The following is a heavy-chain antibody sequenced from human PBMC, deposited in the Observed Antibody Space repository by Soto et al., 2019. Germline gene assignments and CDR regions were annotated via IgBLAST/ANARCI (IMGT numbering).Heavy chain of an antibody. D-gene: IGHD6-6*01. CDR3: ARVVAARAYYYYGMDV. V-gene: IGHV1-69*12. J-gene: IGHJ6*02. CDR1: GGTFSSYA. CDR2: IIPIFGTA. Sequence: QVQPVQSGAEVKKPGSSVKVSCKASGGTFSSYAISWVRQAPGPGLEWMGGIIPIFGTANYAQKFQGRVTITADESTSTAYMELSSLRSEDTAVYYCARVVAARAYYYYGMDVWGQGTTVTVSS.